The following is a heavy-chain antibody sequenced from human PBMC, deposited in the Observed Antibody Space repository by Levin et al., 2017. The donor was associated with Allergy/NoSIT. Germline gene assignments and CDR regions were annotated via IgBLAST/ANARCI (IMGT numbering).Heavy chain of an antibody. CDR1: GFTFTNYL. J-gene: IGHJ4*02. V-gene: IGHV1-46*01. Sequence: VASVKVSCKTSGFTFTNYLIYWVRQAPGQGLEWMGLIHPGGGSTAYAQKFQGRVTMTDDTSTSTVYMDLSSLRSEDTAIYYCARDRYYHSSGRAGSLRYWGQGTPVTVSS. CDR3: ARDRYYHSSGRAGSLRY. CDR2: IHPGGGST. D-gene: IGHD3-22*01.